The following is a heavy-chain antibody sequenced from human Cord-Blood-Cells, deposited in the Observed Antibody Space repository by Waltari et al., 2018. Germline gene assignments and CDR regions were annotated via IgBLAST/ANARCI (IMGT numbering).Heavy chain of an antibody. D-gene: IGHD6-13*01. CDR3: ARGGSSSWYEYVPPEH. CDR1: GYSISSGSY. Sequence: QVQLQESGPGRVKPSETLSLTCAVSGYSISSGSYWGWIRQPPGKGLEWIGSIYHSGGTYYNPSLKSRVTISVDTSKNQFSLKLSSVTAADTAVYYCARGGSSSWYEYVPPEHWGQGTLVTVSS. J-gene: IGHJ1*01. CDR2: IYHSGGT. V-gene: IGHV4-38-2*01.